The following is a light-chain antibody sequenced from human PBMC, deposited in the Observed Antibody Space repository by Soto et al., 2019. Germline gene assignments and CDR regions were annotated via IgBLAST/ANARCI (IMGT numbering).Light chain of an antibody. CDR3: SSYTGSSNP. CDR1: SSDFGDYNY. Sequence: QSALTQPASVSGSPGQSITISCTGTSSDFGDYNYVSWYQQHPGKAPKLLIYEVINRPSGVSNCFSGSKSGNTASLIINGLEAEDEADYYCSSYTGSSNPFGTGTKLTVL. CDR2: EVI. J-gene: IGLJ1*01. V-gene: IGLV2-14*03.